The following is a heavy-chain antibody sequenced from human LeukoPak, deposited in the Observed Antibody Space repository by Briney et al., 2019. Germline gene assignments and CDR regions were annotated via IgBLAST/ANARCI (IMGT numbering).Heavy chain of an antibody. CDR2: ISASRDIT. CDR3: ASEKVMGGEVDY. CDR1: GFNYSSYT. V-gene: IGHV3-48*04. Sequence: PGGSLRLSCAASGFNYSSYTMNWVRQAPGMGLEWLSYISASRDITYYADSVKGRFTISRDNAKNSLYLQMNSLRAEDTAVYYCASEKVMGGEVDYWGQGTLVTVSS. D-gene: IGHD2-21*01. J-gene: IGHJ4*02.